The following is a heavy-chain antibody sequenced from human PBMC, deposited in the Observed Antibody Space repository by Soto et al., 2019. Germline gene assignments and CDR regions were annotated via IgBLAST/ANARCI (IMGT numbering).Heavy chain of an antibody. CDR2: ISRTGGST. CDR3: AKWPGSSNS. CDR1: GFASTTYV. V-gene: IGHV3-23*01. Sequence: EVQLLESGGGLVQAGGSLRLSCAASGFASTTYVMSWVRQAPGKGLEWVSSISRTGGSTFYADSVKGRFTISRDNSKNTLYLQLNSLRAEDTAVYYCAKWPGSSNSWGQGTLVTVSS. J-gene: IGHJ4*02.